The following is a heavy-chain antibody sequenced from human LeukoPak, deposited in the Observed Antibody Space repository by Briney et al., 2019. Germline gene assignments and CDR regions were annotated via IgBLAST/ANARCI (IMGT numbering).Heavy chain of an antibody. D-gene: IGHD1-26*01. Sequence: SVKVSCKASGGTFSSYAISWVRQAPGQGLEWMGGIIPIFGTAKYAQKLQGRVTITTDESTSTAYMELSSLRSEDTAVYYCASEWTSGSYGGYFDYWGQGTLVTVSS. CDR3: ASEWTSGSYGGYFDY. J-gene: IGHJ4*02. CDR1: GGTFSSYA. V-gene: IGHV1-69*05. CDR2: IIPIFGTA.